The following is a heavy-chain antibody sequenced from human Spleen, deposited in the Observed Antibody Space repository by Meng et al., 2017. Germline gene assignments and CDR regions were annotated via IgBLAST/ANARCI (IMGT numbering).Heavy chain of an antibody. V-gene: IGHV3-21*01. CDR3: ARQIEYGDYTFDY. CDR2: ISSTGSYI. D-gene: IGHD4-17*01. Sequence: GESLKISCAASGITLSSYSMNWVRQAPGKGLEWVSSISSTGSYIYYADSVKGRFTISKDNAKDSLYLQMNSLRAEDTSVYYCARQIEYGDYTFDYWGQGTLVTVS. CDR1: GITLSSYS. J-gene: IGHJ4*02.